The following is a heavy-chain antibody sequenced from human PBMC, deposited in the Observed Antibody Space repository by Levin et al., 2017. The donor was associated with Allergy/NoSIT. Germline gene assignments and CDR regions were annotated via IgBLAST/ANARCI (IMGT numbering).Heavy chain of an antibody. D-gene: IGHD7-27*01. Sequence: GGSLRLSCAASGFTFNSYAMSWVRQAPGRGLEWVSAISGSGAGTYYADSVKGRFTISRDNSKNTLYLQMNSLRAEDTAVYYGAKGPWGYQSDYWGQGTLVTVSS. CDR2: ISGSGAGT. CDR3: AKGPWGYQSDY. CDR1: GFTFNSYA. J-gene: IGHJ4*02. V-gene: IGHV3-23*01.